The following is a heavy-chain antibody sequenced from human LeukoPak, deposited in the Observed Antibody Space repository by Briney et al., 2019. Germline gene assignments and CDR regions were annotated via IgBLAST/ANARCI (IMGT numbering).Heavy chain of an antibody. CDR1: GYTFTSYG. Sequence: ASVKVSCKASGYTFTSYGINWVRQAPGQGLEWMGWISAYNGNTNYAQKLQGRVTMTTDTSTSTAYMELRSLRSDDTAVYYCARPADTAMVTYTDYWGQGTLVTVSS. V-gene: IGHV1-18*01. D-gene: IGHD5-18*01. CDR2: ISAYNGNT. J-gene: IGHJ4*02. CDR3: ARPADTAMVTYTDY.